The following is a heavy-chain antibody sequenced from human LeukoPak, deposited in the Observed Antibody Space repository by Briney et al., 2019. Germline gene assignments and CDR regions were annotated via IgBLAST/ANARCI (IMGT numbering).Heavy chain of an antibody. CDR1: GFTFSSYA. V-gene: IGHV3-30*04. CDR2: ISYDGSNK. CDR3: ARVNGYYSSGWFVY. D-gene: IGHD6-19*01. J-gene: IGHJ4*02. Sequence: GGSLRLSCAASGFTFSSYAMHWVRQAPGKGLEWVAVISYDGSNKCYADSVKGRFTISGDNSKNTLYLQMNSLRAEDTAVYYCARVNGYYSSGWFVYWGQGTLVTVSS.